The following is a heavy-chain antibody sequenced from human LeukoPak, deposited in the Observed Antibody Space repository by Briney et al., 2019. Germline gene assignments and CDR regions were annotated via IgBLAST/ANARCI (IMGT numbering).Heavy chain of an antibody. CDR2: LPYSGTT. D-gene: IGHD1-26*01. Sequence: SETLSLTCTVSGGSISSSDNYWGWIRQPPGKTLEWIGSLPYSGTTNYNPSLKSRAAISLDMSKNQFSLRVSSVTAADTAVYYCARDPAYSGSYQGGEDYWGQGTLVTVSS. V-gene: IGHV4-39*07. CDR3: ARDPAYSGSYQGGEDY. CDR1: GGSISSSDNY. J-gene: IGHJ4*02.